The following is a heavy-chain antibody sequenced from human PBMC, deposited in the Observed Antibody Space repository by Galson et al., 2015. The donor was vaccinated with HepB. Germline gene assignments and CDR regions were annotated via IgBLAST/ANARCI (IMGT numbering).Heavy chain of an antibody. D-gene: IGHD3/OR15-3a*01. CDR2: ISSSSSTI. CDR1: GFTFSSYS. J-gene: IGHJ4*02. V-gene: IGHV3-48*02. CDR3: AREEDWLFLFDY. Sequence: SLRLSCAASGFTFSSYSMNWVRQAPGKGLEWVSYISSSSSTIYYADSVKGRFTISRGNAKNSLYLQMHSLRDEDTAVYYCAREEDWLFLFDYWGQGTLVTVSS.